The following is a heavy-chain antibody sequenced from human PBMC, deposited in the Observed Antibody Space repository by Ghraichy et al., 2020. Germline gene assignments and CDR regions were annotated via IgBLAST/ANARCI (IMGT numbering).Heavy chain of an antibody. Sequence: GGSLRLSCAASGFTFSSYAMSWVRQAPGKGLEWVSAISGSGGSTYYADSVKGRFTISRDNSKNTLYLQMNSLRAEDTAVYYCAKLGRIAVAGTIDYWGQGTLVTVSS. V-gene: IGHV3-23*01. CDR3: AKLGRIAVAGTIDY. CDR2: ISGSGGST. D-gene: IGHD6-19*01. CDR1: GFTFSSYA. J-gene: IGHJ4*02.